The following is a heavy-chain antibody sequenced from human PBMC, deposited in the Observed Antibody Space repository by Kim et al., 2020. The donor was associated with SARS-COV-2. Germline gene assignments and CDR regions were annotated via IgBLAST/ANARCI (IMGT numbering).Heavy chain of an antibody. Sequence: ASVKVSCKASGYTFTSYGISWVRQAPGQGLEWMGWISAYNGNTNYAQKLQGRVTMTTDTSTSTAYMELRSLRSDDTAVYYCARVSRSSSWSGDPNWFDPWGQGTLVTVSS. V-gene: IGHV1-18*01. CDR2: ISAYNGNT. J-gene: IGHJ5*02. CDR3: ARVSRSSSWSGDPNWFDP. CDR1: GYTFTSYG. D-gene: IGHD6-13*01.